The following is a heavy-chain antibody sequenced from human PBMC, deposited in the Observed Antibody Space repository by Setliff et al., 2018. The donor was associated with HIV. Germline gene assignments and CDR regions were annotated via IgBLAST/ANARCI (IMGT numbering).Heavy chain of an antibody. Sequence: LRLSCAASGFTFSSYMMNWVRQAPGKGLEWVSGISDSGGSTFYADSVKGRFTISRDNAKNSLYLQMNSLRAEDTAVYYCASGYSSSSPRRDYWGQGTMVTVSS. J-gene: IGHJ4*02. D-gene: IGHD6-6*01. V-gene: IGHV3-23*01. CDR2: ISDSGGST. CDR3: ASGYSSSSPRRDY. CDR1: GFTFSSYM.